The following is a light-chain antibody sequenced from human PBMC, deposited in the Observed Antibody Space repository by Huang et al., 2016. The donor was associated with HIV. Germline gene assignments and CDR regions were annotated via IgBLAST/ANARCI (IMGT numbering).Light chain of an antibody. J-gene: IGKJ4*01. Sequence: EIVLTQSPATLSLSPGESATLSCRASQSVSSYLAWYQQKPGQAPRLLIYDASSRATGIPPRFSGSGSGTDFTLTISSLEPEDFAVYYCQQRSNWPPLTFGGGTKVEIK. CDR3: QQRSNWPPLT. V-gene: IGKV3-11*01. CDR2: DAS. CDR1: QSVSSY.